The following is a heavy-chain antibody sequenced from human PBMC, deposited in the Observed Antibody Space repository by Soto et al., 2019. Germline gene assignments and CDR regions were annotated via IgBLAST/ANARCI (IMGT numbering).Heavy chain of an antibody. J-gene: IGHJ4*02. CDR1: GFTFSSYG. D-gene: IGHD5-12*01. CDR2: IWYDGSNK. Sequence: GGSLRLSCAASGFTFSSYGMHWVRQAPGKGLEWVAVIWYDGSNKYYADSVKGRFTISRDNSKNTLYLQMNSLRAEDTAVYYCAKNSGYETYGDPGTAYYDYWGQGTLVTVSS. CDR3: AKNSGYETYGDPGTAYYDY. V-gene: IGHV3-33*06.